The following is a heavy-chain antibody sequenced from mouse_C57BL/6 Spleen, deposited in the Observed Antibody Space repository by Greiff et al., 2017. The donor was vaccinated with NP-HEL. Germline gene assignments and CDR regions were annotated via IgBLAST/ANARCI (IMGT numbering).Heavy chain of an antibody. D-gene: IGHD2-1*01. Sequence: DVKLQESGPELVKPGASVKISCKASGYSFTGYYMNWVKQSPEKSLEWIGEINPSTGGTTYNQKFKAKATLTVDKSSSTAYMQLKSLTSEDSAVYYCARRALLYFDYWGQGTTLTVSS. CDR3: ARRALLYFDY. CDR2: INPSTGGT. CDR1: GYSFTGYY. J-gene: IGHJ2*01. V-gene: IGHV1-42*01.